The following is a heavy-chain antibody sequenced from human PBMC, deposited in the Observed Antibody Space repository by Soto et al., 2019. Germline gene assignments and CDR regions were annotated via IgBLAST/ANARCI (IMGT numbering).Heavy chain of an antibody. CDR1: GFSLRDHA. J-gene: IGHJ4*02. Sequence: LRLSCAASGFSLRDHALSWVRQAAGGGLEWVSGISGSEDRTSYADFVRGRFIISKDRAKNTLYLDMSGLRVDDTAVYFCGRTYTGGWGQGTLVTV. D-gene: IGHD3-10*01. CDR3: GRTYTGG. CDR2: ISGSEDRT. V-gene: IGHV3-23*01.